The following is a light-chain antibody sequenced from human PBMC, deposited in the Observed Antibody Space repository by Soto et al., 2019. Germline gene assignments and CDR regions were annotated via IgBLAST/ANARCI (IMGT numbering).Light chain of an antibody. J-gene: IGKJ1*01. V-gene: IGKV3-11*01. Sequence: EIVFRQSPATLSLSPGERAALSCRASQSVSMYLALYQQKPGQAPRLLIYDASRRATGIPARFSGSGSGTDFTLTISSLEPEDFAVYYCQQRTNWLWTFGQGTKVDIK. CDR3: QQRTNWLWT. CDR2: DAS. CDR1: QSVSMY.